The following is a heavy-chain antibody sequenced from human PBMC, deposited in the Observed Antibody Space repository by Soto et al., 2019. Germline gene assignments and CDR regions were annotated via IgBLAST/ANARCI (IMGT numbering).Heavy chain of an antibody. CDR2: IVGGSGNT. Sequence: SVKVSCKASGFTFSTSAVQWVRQARGQRPEWMGWIVGGSGNTNYAQNSQERVIITRDMSTSTVYMELSSLRSDDTAVYFCAARRSGLYAMDVWGQGTTVTVSS. V-gene: IGHV1-58*01. CDR3: AARRSGLYAMDV. CDR1: GFTFSTSA. J-gene: IGHJ6*02. D-gene: IGHD1-26*01.